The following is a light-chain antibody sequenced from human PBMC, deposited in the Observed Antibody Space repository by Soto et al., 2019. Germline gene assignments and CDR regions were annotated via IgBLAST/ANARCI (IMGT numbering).Light chain of an antibody. J-gene: IGLJ1*01. CDR1: SPNIGSNS. Sequence: QSALTQPPSASGTPGQRVTISCSGSSPNIGSNSVNWYQQLPGAAPKLLIYSNNQRPSGVPDRFSGSKSGTSASLAISGLQSEDEADYYCAAWDDSLNGREVFGTGTKVTVL. V-gene: IGLV1-44*01. CDR3: AAWDDSLNGREV. CDR2: SNN.